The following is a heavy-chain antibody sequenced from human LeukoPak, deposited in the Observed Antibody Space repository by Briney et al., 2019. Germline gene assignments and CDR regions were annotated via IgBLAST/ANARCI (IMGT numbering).Heavy chain of an antibody. CDR3: ARDAY. CDR2: IIWNGGIT. V-gene: IGHV3-20*04. Sequence: GGSLRLSCPASGFTFDDYGMSWVRQAPGKGREWVSGIIWNGGITGYADSVKGRFTISRDNGKNSRYLQMNRLRAEETAVYYCARDAYWGQGTLVTVTS. CDR1: GFTFDDYG. J-gene: IGHJ4*02.